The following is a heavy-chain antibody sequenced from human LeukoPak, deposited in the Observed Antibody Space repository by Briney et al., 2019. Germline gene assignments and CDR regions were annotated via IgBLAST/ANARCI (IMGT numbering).Heavy chain of an antibody. D-gene: IGHD2-15*01. V-gene: IGHV1-18*01. CDR3: ARGRGVVTYFDC. J-gene: IGHJ4*02. CDR2: ISASNGDT. Sequence: VASVKVSCKASGYTFPTYGISWVRQAPGQGLEWMGWISASNGDTNYAQKLQGRVTMTTDTSTSTAYMELRSPRSDDTAVYYCARGRGVVTYFDCWGQGTLVTVSS. CDR1: GYTFPTYG.